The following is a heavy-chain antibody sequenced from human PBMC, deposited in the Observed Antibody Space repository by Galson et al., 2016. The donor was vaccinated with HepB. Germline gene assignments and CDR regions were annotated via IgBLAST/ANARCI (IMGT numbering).Heavy chain of an antibody. CDR3: AHSTGTTDY. V-gene: IGHV2-5*02. D-gene: IGHD1-7*01. CDR1: GFSLTTSGVG. J-gene: IGHJ4*02. CDR2: IYWDDLK. Sequence: PALVTPTQTLTLTCTFSGFSLTTSGVGVGWIRQPPGEALEWLALIYWDDLKHYSPSLRSRLTITKDTSKDQVVLTMTNMDPVDTATYYCAHSTGTTDYWGQGTLVTVSS.